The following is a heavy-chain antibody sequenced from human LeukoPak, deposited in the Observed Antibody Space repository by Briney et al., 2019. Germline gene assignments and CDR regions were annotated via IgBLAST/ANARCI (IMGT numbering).Heavy chain of an antibody. Sequence: SETLSLTCAVYGGSFSGYYWSWIRQPPGKGLEWIGEINHGGSTNYNPSLKSRVTISVDTSKNQFSLKLSSVTAADTAVYYCARTQYCSSTSCYREFYGMDVWGQGATVTVSS. V-gene: IGHV4-34*01. CDR2: INHGGST. J-gene: IGHJ6*02. CDR1: GGSFSGYY. D-gene: IGHD2-2*02. CDR3: ARTQYCSSTSCYREFYGMDV.